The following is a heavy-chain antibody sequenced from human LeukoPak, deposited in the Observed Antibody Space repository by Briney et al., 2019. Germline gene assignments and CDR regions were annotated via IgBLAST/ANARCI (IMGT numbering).Heavy chain of an antibody. CDR2: IYYSGST. Sequence: ASETLSLTCTVSGGSISSYYWSWIRQPPGKGLEWIGYIYYSGSTNYNPSLKSRVTISVDTSKNQLSLKLSSVTAADPAVYYCSRQRDIAWIGCFDPGGQGPLVTVPS. CDR3: SRQRDIAWIGCFDP. V-gene: IGHV4-59*08. D-gene: IGHD5-12*01. CDR1: GGSISSYY. J-gene: IGHJ5*02.